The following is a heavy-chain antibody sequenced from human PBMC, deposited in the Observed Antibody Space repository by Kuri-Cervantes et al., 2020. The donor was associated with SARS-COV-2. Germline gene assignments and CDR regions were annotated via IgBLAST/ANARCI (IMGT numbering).Heavy chain of an antibody. CDR1: GYTFTGYY. D-gene: IGHD3/OR15-3a*01. J-gene: IGHJ4*02. Sequence: SVNVSCKASGYTFTGYYMHWVRQAPGQGLEWMGGIIPIFGTANYAQKFQGRVTITADESTSTAYMELSSLRSEDTAVYYCARGQGGLERYWGQGTLVTVSS. V-gene: IGHV1-69*13. CDR2: IIPIFGTA. CDR3: ARGQGGLERY.